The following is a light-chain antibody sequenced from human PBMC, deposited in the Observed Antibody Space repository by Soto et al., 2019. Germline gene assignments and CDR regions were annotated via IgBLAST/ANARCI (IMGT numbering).Light chain of an antibody. J-gene: IGLJ1*01. CDR1: SSDVGTYNY. Sequence: QSALTQPASVSGSPGQSITISCTGTSSDVGTYNYVSWYQQHPGKAPKLMIYEVSSRPSGVSNRFSGSKSGNTASLTISGLLAEDEADYYCISYTSSNTLVFGTATKLTVL. V-gene: IGLV2-14*01. CDR3: ISYTSSNTLV. CDR2: EVS.